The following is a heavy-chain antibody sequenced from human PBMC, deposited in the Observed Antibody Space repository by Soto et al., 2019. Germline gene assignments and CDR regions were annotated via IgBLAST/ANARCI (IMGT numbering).Heavy chain of an antibody. CDR1: GFTFSSYA. D-gene: IGHD2-2*01. CDR3: AKDIDCSSTSCLVDWFDP. J-gene: IGHJ5*02. Sequence: PGGSLRLSCAASGFTFSSYAMSWVRQAPGKGLEWVSAISGSGGSTYYADSVKGRFTISRDNSKNTLYLQMNSLRAEDTAVYYCAKDIDCSSTSCLVDWFDPWGQGTLVTVSS. CDR2: ISGSGGST. V-gene: IGHV3-23*01.